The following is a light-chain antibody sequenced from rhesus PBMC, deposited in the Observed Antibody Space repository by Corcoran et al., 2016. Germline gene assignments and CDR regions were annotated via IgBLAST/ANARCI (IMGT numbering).Light chain of an antibody. V-gene: IGKV3-35*01. J-gene: IGKJ1*01. CDR1: QSVSSN. Sequence: EIVMTQSPATLSLSPGERATLSCRASQSVSSNLAWYQQKPGQAPRLLIYDAANRATGIPNRFSGSGAGTDFTLTLSSLEPEGVGVYYLQQENNWPQTFGQGTKVDIK. CDR2: DAA. CDR3: QQENNWPQT.